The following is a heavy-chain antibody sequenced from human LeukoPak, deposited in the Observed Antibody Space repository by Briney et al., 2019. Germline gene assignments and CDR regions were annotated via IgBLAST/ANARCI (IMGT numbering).Heavy chain of an antibody. CDR3: ARGQWLRSSFDY. J-gene: IGHJ4*02. CDR1: GGSFSGYY. D-gene: IGHD5-18*01. Sequence: PSETLSLTCAVYGGSFSGYYWSWIRQPPGKGLEWIGEINHSGSTNYNPSLKSRVTISVDTSKNQFSLKLSSVTAADTAVYYCARGQWLRSSFDYWGQRTLVTVSS. V-gene: IGHV4-34*01. CDR2: INHSGST.